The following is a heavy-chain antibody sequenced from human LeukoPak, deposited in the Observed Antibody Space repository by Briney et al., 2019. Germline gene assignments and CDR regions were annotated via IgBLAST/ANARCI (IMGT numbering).Heavy chain of an antibody. CDR2: ISSSSSYI. D-gene: IGHD3-22*01. Sequence: PGGSLRLSCAASGFTFSSYSMNWVRQAPGKGLEWVSSISSSSSYIYYADSVKGRFTISRDNAKNSLHLQMNSLSAEDTAVYYCARGYYGSSGYYYFDYWGQGTLVTVSS. CDR3: ARGYYGSSGYYYFDY. CDR1: GFTFSSYS. J-gene: IGHJ4*02. V-gene: IGHV3-21*01.